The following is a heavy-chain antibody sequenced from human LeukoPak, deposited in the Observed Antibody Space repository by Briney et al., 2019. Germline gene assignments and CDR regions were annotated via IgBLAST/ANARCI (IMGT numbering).Heavy chain of an antibody. Sequence: TRGSLRLSCAASGFTFSSYAMSWVRQAPGKGLEWVSAISGSGGNTYYADSVKGRFTISRDNSKNTLYLQMNNLRPEDTAVYYCTRGPGSTWYSDYWGQGTLVTVSS. CDR1: GFTFSSYA. CDR3: TRGPGSTWYSDY. CDR2: ISGSGGNT. V-gene: IGHV3-23*01. D-gene: IGHD6-13*01. J-gene: IGHJ4*02.